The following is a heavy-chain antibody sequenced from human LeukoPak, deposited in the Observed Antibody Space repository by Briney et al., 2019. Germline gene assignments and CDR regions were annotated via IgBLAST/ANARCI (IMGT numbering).Heavy chain of an antibody. D-gene: IGHD1-14*01. Sequence: TSETLSLTCAVSGGSISNSNWWRWGHPSPGKGLEWIGEIHHSGITNYNPSLKSRVTISVDKSKNHFSLKMSSVTAADTAVYYCARGGDNACWLVEFWGQGTLVTVSS. CDR1: GGSISNSNW. J-gene: IGHJ4*02. CDR2: IHHSGIT. CDR3: ARGGDNACWLVEF. V-gene: IGHV4-4*02.